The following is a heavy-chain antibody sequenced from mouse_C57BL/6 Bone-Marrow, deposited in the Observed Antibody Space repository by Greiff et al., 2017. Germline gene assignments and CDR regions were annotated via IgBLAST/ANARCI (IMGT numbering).Heavy chain of an antibody. CDR2: IDPNSGGT. D-gene: IGHD1-1*01. Sequence: VQLQQPGAELVKPGASVKLSCKASGYTFTSYWMHWVKQRPGRGLEWIGRIDPNSGGTKYNEKFKGKATLTADKSSSTAYMELRSLTSEDSAVYFCARNYYGSSSFVWGTGTTVTVSS. V-gene: IGHV1-62-3*01. CDR1: GYTFTSYW. CDR3: ARNYYGSSSFV. J-gene: IGHJ1*03.